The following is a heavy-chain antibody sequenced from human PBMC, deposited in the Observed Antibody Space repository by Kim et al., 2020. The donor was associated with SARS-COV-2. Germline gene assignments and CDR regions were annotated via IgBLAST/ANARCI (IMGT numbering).Heavy chain of an antibody. Sequence: GGSLRLSCAASGFTFNSYAMSWVRQAPGKGLEWVSLIYSGGTSTYYAGSVKGRFTISRDNSKNTLYLQMNSLRAEDTAVYYCAKDYYGSGTYYYGLEVWGQGTTVTVSS. J-gene: IGHJ6*02. CDR1: GFTFNSYA. CDR3: AKDYYGSGTYYYGLEV. CDR2: IYSGGTST. V-gene: IGHV3-23*03. D-gene: IGHD3-10*01.